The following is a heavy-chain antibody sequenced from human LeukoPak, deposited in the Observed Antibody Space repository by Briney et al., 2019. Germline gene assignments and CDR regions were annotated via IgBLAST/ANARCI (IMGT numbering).Heavy chain of an antibody. CDR2: TVGSRPDT. CDR1: GFTFTNYA. CDR3: AKDSQKGATGVFDY. V-gene: IGHV3-23*01. D-gene: IGHD1-26*01. Sequence: PGGSLRLSCAASGFTFTNYAMSWVRQTPGKGQEWVSATVGSRPDTYHADSVKGRFTVSRDNSRNTLYLQMNSLRAEDTAVYYCAKDSQKGATGVFDYWGQGTLVTVSS. J-gene: IGHJ4*02.